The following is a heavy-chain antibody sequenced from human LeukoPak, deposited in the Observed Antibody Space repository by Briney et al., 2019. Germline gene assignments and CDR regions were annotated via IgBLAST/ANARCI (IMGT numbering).Heavy chain of an antibody. V-gene: IGHV3-7*01. CDR1: GFTFSSYW. Sequence: GESLRLSCAASGFTFSSYWMSWVRQAPGKGLEWVANIKQDGSEKYYVDSVKGRFTISRDNAKNSLYLQMNSLRAEDTAVYYCARKGYDGSGYYPHLVYYFDYWGQGTLVTVSS. J-gene: IGHJ4*02. CDR3: ARKGYDGSGYYPHLVYYFDY. CDR2: IKQDGSEK. D-gene: IGHD3-22*01.